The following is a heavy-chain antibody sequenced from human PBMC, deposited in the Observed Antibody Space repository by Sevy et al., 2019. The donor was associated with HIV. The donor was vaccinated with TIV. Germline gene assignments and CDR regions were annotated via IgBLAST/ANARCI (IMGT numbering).Heavy chain of an antibody. Sequence: GGSLRLSCAASGFTFSSYSMNWVRQAPGKGLEWVSYISSSSSTIYYADSVKGRFTISRDNAKISLYLQVNSLRDEDTAVYYCSRNPQGASYYYGMDVWGQGTTVTVSS. CDR2: ISSSSSTI. D-gene: IGHD1-26*01. CDR1: GFTFSSYS. CDR3: SRNPQGASYYYGMDV. J-gene: IGHJ6*02. V-gene: IGHV3-48*02.